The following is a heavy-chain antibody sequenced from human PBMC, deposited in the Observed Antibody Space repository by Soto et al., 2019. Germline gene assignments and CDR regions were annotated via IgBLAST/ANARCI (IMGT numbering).Heavy chain of an antibody. CDR3: ARPGIPYYYYYYMDV. Sequence: GGSLRLSCAASGFTVSSNYMSWVRQAPGKGLEWVSVIYSGGSTYYADSVKGRFTISRDNSKNTLYLQMNSLRAEDTAVYYCARPGIPYYYYYYMDVWGKGTTVTVSS. J-gene: IGHJ6*03. V-gene: IGHV3-66*01. CDR1: GFTVSSNY. D-gene: IGHD6-13*01. CDR2: IYSGGST.